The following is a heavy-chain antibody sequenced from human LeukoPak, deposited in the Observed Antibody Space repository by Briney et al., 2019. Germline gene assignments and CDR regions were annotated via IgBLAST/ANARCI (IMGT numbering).Heavy chain of an antibody. J-gene: IGHJ4*02. CDR1: GGSFSGYY. CDR2: INHSGST. CDR3: ARGGYARH. D-gene: IGHD5-12*01. V-gene: IGHV4-34*01. Sequence: PSEALSLTCAVYGGSFSGYYWSWIRQPPGKGLEWIGEINHSGSTNYNPSLKSRVTISVDTSKNQFSLKLSSVTAADTAVYYCARGGYARHWGQGTLVTVSS.